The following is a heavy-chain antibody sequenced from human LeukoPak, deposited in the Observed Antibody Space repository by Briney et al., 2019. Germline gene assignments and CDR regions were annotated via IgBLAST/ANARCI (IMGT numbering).Heavy chain of an antibody. V-gene: IGHV4-38-2*02. J-gene: IGHJ4*02. D-gene: IGHD5-18*01. CDR1: GYSISSGYY. Sequence: SETLSLTCTVSGYSISSGYYWGWIRQPPGKGLEWIGSIYHSGSTYYNPSLKSRVTISVDTSKNQFSLKLSSVTAADTAVYYCAREDSGLYSYGSWGFDYWGQGTLVTVSS. CDR3: AREDSGLYSYGSWGFDY. CDR2: IYHSGST.